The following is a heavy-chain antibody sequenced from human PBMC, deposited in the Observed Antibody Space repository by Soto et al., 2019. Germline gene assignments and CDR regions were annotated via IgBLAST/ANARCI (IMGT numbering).Heavy chain of an antibody. Sequence: ASVKVSCKASGYTFMSYPLHWVRQAPGQRPEWMGWINAGDDITQFSQKFQGRLTFTRDTSASTGYMELRSLRSEDTAVYYCARDPFTLVQGVIPYLDYWGQGTTVTVPQ. CDR1: GYTFMSYP. J-gene: IGHJ4*02. V-gene: IGHV1-3*01. CDR3: ARDPFTLVQGVIPYLDY. D-gene: IGHD3-10*01. CDR2: INAGDDIT.